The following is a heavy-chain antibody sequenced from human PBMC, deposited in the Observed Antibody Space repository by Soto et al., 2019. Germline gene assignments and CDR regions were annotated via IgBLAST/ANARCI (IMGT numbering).Heavy chain of an antibody. CDR3: ARGLSSSLHWIDY. V-gene: IGHV1-69*01. J-gene: IGHJ4*02. CDR1: GGTFSSYA. CDR2: IIPIFGTA. D-gene: IGHD6-6*01. Sequence: QVQLVPSGAEVKKPGSSVKVSCKASGGTFSSYAISWVRQAPGQGLAWMGVIIPIFGTANYAQKFQGRVTITADESTSTAYMELSSLRSEDTAVDYCARGLSSSLHWIDYWGQGTLVTVSS.